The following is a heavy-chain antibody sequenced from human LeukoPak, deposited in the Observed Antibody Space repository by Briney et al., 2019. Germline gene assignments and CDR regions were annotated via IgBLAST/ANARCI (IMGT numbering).Heavy chain of an antibody. J-gene: IGHJ4*02. V-gene: IGHV4-59*01. D-gene: IGHD1-26*01. Sequence: SETLSLTCTVSGGSNSSYYWSWIRQPPGKGLEWIGYIYYSGSTDYNPSLKSRVTISVDMSKKQFSLRLSTVTAADTAVYYCVRGDIVGTTARIPLFDYWGQGTLVTVSS. CDR1: GGSNSSYY. CDR2: IYYSGST. CDR3: VRGDIVGTTARIPLFDY.